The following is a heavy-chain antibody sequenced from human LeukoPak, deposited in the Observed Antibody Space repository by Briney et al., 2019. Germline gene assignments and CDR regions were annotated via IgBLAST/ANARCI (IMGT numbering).Heavy chain of an antibody. CDR3: ARENYDSSVFDC. Sequence: SETLSLTCTVSGGSISSSSYYWGWIRQPAGKGLEWIGRIYTSGSTNYNPSLKSRVTMSVDTSKNQFSLKLSSVTAADTAVYYCARENYDSSVFDCWGQGTLVTVSS. CDR2: IYTSGST. J-gene: IGHJ4*02. V-gene: IGHV4-61*02. CDR1: GGSISSSSYY. D-gene: IGHD3-22*01.